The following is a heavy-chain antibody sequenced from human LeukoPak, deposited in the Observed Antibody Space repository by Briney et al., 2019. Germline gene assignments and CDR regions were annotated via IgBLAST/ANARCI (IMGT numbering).Heavy chain of an antibody. V-gene: IGHV3-30*18. CDR3: AEDQGYCSSTSCYPGAFDI. CDR1: GFTFSSYG. CDR2: ISYDGSNK. D-gene: IGHD2-2*01. Sequence: GRSLRLSCAASGFTFSSYGMHWVRQAPGKGLEWVAVISYDGSNKYYADSVKGRFTISRDNSKNTLYLQMNSLRAEDTAVYYCAEDQGYCSSTSCYPGAFDIWGQGTMVTVSS. J-gene: IGHJ3*02.